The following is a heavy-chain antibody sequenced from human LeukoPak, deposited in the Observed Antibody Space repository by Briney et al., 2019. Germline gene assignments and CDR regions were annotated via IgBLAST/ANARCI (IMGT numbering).Heavy chain of an antibody. J-gene: IGHJ4*02. V-gene: IGHV4-34*01. D-gene: IGHD6-13*01. CDR1: GGSFSGYY. CDR2: INHSGST. CDR3: ARGPYSSRHFDY. Sequence: SETLSLTCAVYGGSFSGYYWSWIRQPPGKGLELIGEINHSGSTNYNPSLKSRVTISVDTSKKQFSLKLSSVTAADTAVYYRARGPYSSRHFDYWGQGTLVTVSS.